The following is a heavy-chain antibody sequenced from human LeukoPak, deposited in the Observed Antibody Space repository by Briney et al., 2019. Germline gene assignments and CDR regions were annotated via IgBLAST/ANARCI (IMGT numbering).Heavy chain of an antibody. D-gene: IGHD4-17*01. Sequence: GGSLRLSCAVSGFTFINYAMSWVRQAPGKGLEWVSAISRSGDSTYYTDSVKGRFTISRDNSRNTLSLQMNNLRAEDTAVYYCAKGGVDYWGQGTLVTVSS. CDR2: ISRSGDST. CDR1: GFTFINYA. CDR3: AKGGVDY. J-gene: IGHJ4*02. V-gene: IGHV3-23*01.